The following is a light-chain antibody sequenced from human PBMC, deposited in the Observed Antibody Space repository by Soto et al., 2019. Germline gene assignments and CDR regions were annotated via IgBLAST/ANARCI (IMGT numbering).Light chain of an antibody. J-gene: IGKJ1*01. CDR2: DAS. Sequence: EIELTQSPATLSLSPGERATLSCRASQSVSSYVAWYQQKPGQAPRLLIYDASSRATGIPARFSGSGSGTDFTLTISSLEPEDFAVYYCQRRSNWPRTFGQGTKVDIK. V-gene: IGKV3-11*01. CDR3: QRRSNWPRT. CDR1: QSVSSY.